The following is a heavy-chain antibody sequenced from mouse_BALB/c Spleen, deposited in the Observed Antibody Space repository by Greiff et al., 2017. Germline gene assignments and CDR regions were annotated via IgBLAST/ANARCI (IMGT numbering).Heavy chain of an antibody. D-gene: IGHD2-1*01. CDR1: GFTFSSFG. CDR2: ISSGSSTI. CDR3: ARDGNYVWFAY. Sequence: EVQGVESGGGLVQPGGSRKLSCAASGFTFSSFGMHWVRQAPEKGLEWVAYISSGSSTIYYADTVKGRFIISRDNPKNTLFLQMTSLRSEDTAMYYCARDGNYVWFAYWGQGTLVTVSA. J-gene: IGHJ3*01. V-gene: IGHV5-17*02.